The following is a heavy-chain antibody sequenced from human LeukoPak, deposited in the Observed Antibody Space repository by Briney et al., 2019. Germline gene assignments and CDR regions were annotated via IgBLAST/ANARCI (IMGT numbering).Heavy chain of an antibody. CDR2: IYYSGST. Sequence: PSETLSLTCTVSGGSINSSYYYWGWIRQPPGKGLEWIGSIYYSGSTYYNPSLKSRVTISVDTSKNQFSLKLSSVTAADTAVYYCARHPLIGIAVAPYYFDYWGQGTLVTVSS. CDR1: GGSINSSYYY. CDR3: ARHPLIGIAVAPYYFDY. J-gene: IGHJ4*02. D-gene: IGHD6-19*01. V-gene: IGHV4-39*01.